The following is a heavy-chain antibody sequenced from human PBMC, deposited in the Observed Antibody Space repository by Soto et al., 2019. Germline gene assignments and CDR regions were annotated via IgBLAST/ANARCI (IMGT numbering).Heavy chain of an antibody. V-gene: IGHV3-30*18. CDR1: GFTFSSYG. Sequence: GGSLRLSCAASGFTFSSYGMHWVRQAPGKGLEWVAVISYDGSNKYYADSVKGRFTISRDNSKNTLYLQMNSLRAEDTAVYYCAKDVIVYYSTDYPPYYYGMDVWGQGTTVTVSS. D-gene: IGHD4-4*01. CDR3: AKDVIVYYSTDYPPYYYGMDV. J-gene: IGHJ6*02. CDR2: ISYDGSNK.